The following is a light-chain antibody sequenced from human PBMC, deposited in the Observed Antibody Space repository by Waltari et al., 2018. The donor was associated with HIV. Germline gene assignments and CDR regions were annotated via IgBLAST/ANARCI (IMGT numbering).Light chain of an antibody. V-gene: IGLV1-40*01. CDR1: SSNIGDADFD. CDR3: QSFDYDSSLTVL. CDR2: GNR. J-gene: IGLJ2*01. Sequence: QSVLTQPPSVSGAPGQTVTISCSGSSSNIGDADFDVHWYQQLPGTAPQLLNKGNRLRPTGVPDRFSGSKSGTSASLAITGLQPEDEADYYGQSFDYDSSLTVLFGGGTKLTVL.